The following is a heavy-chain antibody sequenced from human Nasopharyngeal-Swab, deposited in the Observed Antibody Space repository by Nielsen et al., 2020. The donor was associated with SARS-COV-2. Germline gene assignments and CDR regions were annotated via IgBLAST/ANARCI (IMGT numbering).Heavy chain of an antibody. CDR1: GFTFSSYW. J-gene: IGHJ3*02. D-gene: IGHD5-12*01. CDR3: AREGGGYDLYAFDI. Sequence: GESLKISCAASGFTFSSYWMHWVRQAPGKGLVWVSRIKTDGSSTRYADSVKGRFTISRDNAKNTLYLQMNSLRAEDTAVYYCAREGGGYDLYAFDIWGQGTMVTVSS. V-gene: IGHV3-74*01. CDR2: IKTDGSST.